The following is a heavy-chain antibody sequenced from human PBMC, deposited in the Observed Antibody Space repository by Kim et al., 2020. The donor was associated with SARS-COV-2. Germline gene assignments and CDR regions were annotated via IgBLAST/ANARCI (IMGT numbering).Heavy chain of an antibody. D-gene: IGHD3-10*01. Sequence: SVKGRFTISRDDSKSIAYLQMNSLKTGDTAVYYCTRAQGPGVRGPTFDYWGQGTLVTVSS. CDR3: TRAQGPGVRGPTFDY. J-gene: IGHJ4*02. V-gene: IGHV3-49*02.